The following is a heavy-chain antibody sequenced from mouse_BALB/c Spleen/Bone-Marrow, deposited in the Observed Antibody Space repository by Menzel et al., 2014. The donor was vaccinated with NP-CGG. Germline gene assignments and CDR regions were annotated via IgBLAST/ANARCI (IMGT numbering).Heavy chain of an antibody. Sequence: EVQLVESGAELVKPGASVKLSCTASGFNIKDTYMHWVKQRPEQGLEWIGRIDPANGNTIYDPNFQAKASITADTSSNTAYLQLSSLTSEDTAVYYCAPIYYGNAWFAYWGQGTLVTVSA. CDR2: IDPANGNT. V-gene: IGHV14-3*02. CDR3: APIYYGNAWFAY. D-gene: IGHD2-1*01. CDR1: GFNIKDTY. J-gene: IGHJ3*01.